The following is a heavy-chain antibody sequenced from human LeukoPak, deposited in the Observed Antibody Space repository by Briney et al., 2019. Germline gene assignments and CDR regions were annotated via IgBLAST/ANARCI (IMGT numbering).Heavy chain of an antibody. Sequence: RSSETLSLTCALYGGSFSGYYWSWIRQSPGKGLEWIGEISHSGSTNYNPSLKSRVTVSVDTSKNQFSLNLSSVTAADTAVYYCARNSYSYGYLTGYYFDFWGQGTLVTVSS. CDR3: ARNSYSYGYLTGYYFDF. CDR1: GGSFSGYY. V-gene: IGHV4-34*01. J-gene: IGHJ4*02. CDR2: ISHSGST. D-gene: IGHD5-18*01.